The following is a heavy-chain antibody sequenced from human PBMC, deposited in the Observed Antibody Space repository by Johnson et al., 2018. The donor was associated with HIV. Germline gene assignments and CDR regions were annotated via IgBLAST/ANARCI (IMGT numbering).Heavy chain of an antibody. Sequence: VQLVESGGGLVQPGGSLRLSCAASGFTFSSYAMNWVRQAPGKGLEWVSAISTTGGRTYYADSVKGRFTISRDNSKNTLYLQMNSLRAEDTAVYYCSKDVLSLGYCSGGGCWEDAFDIWGQGTKVTVSS. CDR2: ISTTGGRT. CDR1: GFTFSSYA. D-gene: IGHD2-15*01. V-gene: IGHV3-23*04. CDR3: SKDVLSLGYCSGGGCWEDAFDI. J-gene: IGHJ3*02.